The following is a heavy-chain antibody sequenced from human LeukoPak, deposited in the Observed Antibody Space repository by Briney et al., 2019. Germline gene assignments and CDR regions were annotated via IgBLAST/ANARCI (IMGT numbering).Heavy chain of an antibody. CDR3: AREGGFYRPLDY. CDR1: GGSVTSTNW. CDR2: VHLDGRT. V-gene: IGHV4-4*02. Sequence: SETLSLTCDVSGGSVTSTNWWTWGRQPPGKGLEWIGEVHLDGRTNYNPSLKSRLIMSVDLPDNHISLKLTSVTAADTAVYYCAREGGFYRPLDYSGQGTLVTVSS. J-gene: IGHJ4*02. D-gene: IGHD3-3*01.